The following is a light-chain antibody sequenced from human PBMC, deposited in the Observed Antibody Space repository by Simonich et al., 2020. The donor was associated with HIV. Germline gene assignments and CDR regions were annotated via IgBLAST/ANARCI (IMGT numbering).Light chain of an antibody. CDR2: GAS. CDR3: QQYNNWPPYT. Sequence: EIVMTQSPGPLSVSPGETATLSCRASHSVNSNLAWYQQKPGQAPRLSIYGASTRATGIPARFSGSESGTEFTLTISSLQSEDFAVYYCQQYNNWPPYTFGQGTKLEIK. CDR1: HSVNSN. J-gene: IGKJ2*01. V-gene: IGKV3-15*01.